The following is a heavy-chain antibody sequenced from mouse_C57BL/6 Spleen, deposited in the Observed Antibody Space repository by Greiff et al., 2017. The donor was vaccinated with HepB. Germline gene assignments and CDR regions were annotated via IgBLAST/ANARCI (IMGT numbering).Heavy chain of an antibody. J-gene: IGHJ2*01. CDR2: IYPSDSET. V-gene: IGHV1-61*01. CDR1: GYTFTSYW. Sequence: QVQLQQPGAELVRPGSSVKLSCKASGYTFTSYWMDWVKQRPGQGLEWIGNIYPSDSETHYNQKFKDKATLTVDKSSSTAYMQLSSLTSEDSAVYYCASQLGQGVFDYWGQGTTLTVSS. CDR3: ASQLGQGVFDY. D-gene: IGHD4-1*02.